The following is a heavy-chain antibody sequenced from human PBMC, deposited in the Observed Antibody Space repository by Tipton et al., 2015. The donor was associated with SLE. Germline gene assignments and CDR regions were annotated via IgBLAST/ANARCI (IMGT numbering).Heavy chain of an antibody. CDR2: IYHSGLT. CDR1: RGSISSGTHS. V-gene: IGHV4-39*07. J-gene: IGHJ4*02. D-gene: IGHD6-19*01. Sequence: TLSLTCTVSRGSISSGTHSWGWIRQPPGKGLEWVGNIYHSGLTYYNPSLKSRVTMSVDPSKMQFSLNLNSVTAADTALYYCARNKAVAGTVIEYWGPGTLVTVSS. CDR3: ARNKAVAGTVIEY.